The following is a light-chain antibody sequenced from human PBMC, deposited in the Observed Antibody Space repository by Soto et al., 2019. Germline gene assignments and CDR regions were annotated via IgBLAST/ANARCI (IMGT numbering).Light chain of an antibody. V-gene: IGLV2-8*01. CDR2: EVD. CDR1: SSGVGAFNY. Sequence: QSVLTQPPSASGSPGQSVTISCTGTSSGVGAFNYVSWYHHHPGKAPKFMIYEVDKRPSGVPDRFSGSKSGNTAYLTVSGLQAEDEADYFCSSFVAGSSYVFGTGTKVTVL. CDR3: SSFVAGSSYV. J-gene: IGLJ1*01.